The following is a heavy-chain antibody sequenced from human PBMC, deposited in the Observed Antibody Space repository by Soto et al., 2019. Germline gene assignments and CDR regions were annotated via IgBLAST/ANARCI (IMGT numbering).Heavy chain of an antibody. Sequence: QVQLVQSGAEVKKPGASVKVSCKASGYTFTSYYMHWVRQAPGQGLEWMGIINPSGGSTSYAQKFQGIVTMTRDTSTSTVYMELSSLRSEDTAVYYCARGLEVPDMTPWWFDYWGQGTLVTVSS. CDR1: GYTFTSYY. CDR2: INPSGGST. V-gene: IGHV1-46*03. D-gene: IGHD2-15*01. CDR3: ARGLEVPDMTPWWFDY. J-gene: IGHJ4*02.